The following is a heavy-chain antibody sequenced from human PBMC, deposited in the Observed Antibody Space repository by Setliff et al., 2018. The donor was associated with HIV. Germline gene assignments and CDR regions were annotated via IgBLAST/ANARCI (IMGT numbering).Heavy chain of an antibody. Sequence: SGPTLVNPTQTLTLTCTFSGFSLSTSGVGVSWIRQPPGKALQWLAHIFSNDEKSYSTSLKSRLTTSRDTSKSQVVLIMTNMDPVDTATYYCARYSSDWSAVDYWGQGTLVTVSS. CDR1: GFSLSTSGVG. D-gene: IGHD6-19*01. CDR3: ARYSSDWSAVDY. CDR2: IFSNDEK. J-gene: IGHJ4*02. V-gene: IGHV2-26*01.